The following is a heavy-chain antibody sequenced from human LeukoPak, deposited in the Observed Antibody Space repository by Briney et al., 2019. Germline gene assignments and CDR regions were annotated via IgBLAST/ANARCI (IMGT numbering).Heavy chain of an antibody. CDR1: GGSISSSSYY. J-gene: IGHJ4*02. Sequence: SETLSLTCTASGGSISSSSYYWGWIRQPPGKGLEWIGSIYYSGSIYYNPSLKSRVTISVDTSKNQFSLKLSSVTAADTAVYYCARQGGSVLHYSDYWGQGTLVTVSS. D-gene: IGHD5-12*01. CDR2: IYYSGSI. CDR3: ARQGGSVLHYSDY. V-gene: IGHV4-39*01.